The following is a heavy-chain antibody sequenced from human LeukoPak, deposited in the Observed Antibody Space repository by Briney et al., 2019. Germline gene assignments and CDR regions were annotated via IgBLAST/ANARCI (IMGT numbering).Heavy chain of an antibody. J-gene: IGHJ5*02. CDR3: ARVAVAGKDYNWFDP. Sequence: SETLSLTCTVSGGSISSGSYFWSWIRQPAGKGLEWIGRIYTSGSTNYNPSLKSRVTISVDTSKNQFSLKLSSVTAADTAVYYCARVAVAGKDYNWFDPWGQGTLVTVSS. CDR1: GGSISSGSYF. V-gene: IGHV4-61*02. CDR2: IYTSGST. D-gene: IGHD6-19*01.